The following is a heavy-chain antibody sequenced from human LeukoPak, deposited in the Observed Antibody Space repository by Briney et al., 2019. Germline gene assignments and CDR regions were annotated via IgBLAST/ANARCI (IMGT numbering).Heavy chain of an antibody. CDR3: ARGGQEVVYASDFDY. CDR2: INHSGST. D-gene: IGHD2-8*02. Sequence: SETLSLTCAVYGGSFSGYYWSWIRQPPGKGQEWIGEINHSGSTNYNPSLKSRVTISVDTYKNQCSLKLRSVTAADTAVYYCARGGQEVVYASDFDYWGQGTLVTVSS. J-gene: IGHJ4*02. V-gene: IGHV4-34*01. CDR1: GGSFSGYY.